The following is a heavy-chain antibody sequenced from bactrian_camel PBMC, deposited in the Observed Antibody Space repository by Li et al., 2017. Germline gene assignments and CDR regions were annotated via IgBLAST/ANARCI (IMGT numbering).Heavy chain of an antibody. Sequence: HVQLVESGGGSVQAGGSLRLSCAASAYTGGPFYMAYFRQAPGEEREGVATITTGTGNTDYADSVKGRFSISKDNAGSTLYLQMNDLRPEDTAMYFCAARPINTRDCVAGGPAEFGYWGQGTQVTVS. CDR3: AARPINTRDCVAGGPAEFGY. CDR2: ITTGTGNT. CDR1: AYTGGPFY. D-gene: IGHD1*01. V-gene: IGHV3S1*01. J-gene: IGHJ6*01.